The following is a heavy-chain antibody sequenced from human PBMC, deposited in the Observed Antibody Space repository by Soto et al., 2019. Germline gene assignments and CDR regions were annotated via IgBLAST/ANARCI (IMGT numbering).Heavy chain of an antibody. CDR3: ARLNGYCISTNCHAYYGMDV. Sequence: SQTLCLTYTVSGGLVSSGGYSWGWIRHSQGKALEWIGTIYSSENTYYNPSLMSRVTISVDTSKNEFSLKLSSVTAADTAVYYCARLNGYCISTNCHAYYGMDVSGQGTTVT. J-gene: IGHJ6*02. V-gene: IGHV4-39*01. D-gene: IGHD2-2*03. CDR1: GGLVSSGGYS. CDR2: IYSSENT.